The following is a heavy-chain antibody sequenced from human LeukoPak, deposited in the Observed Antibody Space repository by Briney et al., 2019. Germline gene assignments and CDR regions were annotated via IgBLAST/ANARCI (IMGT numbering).Heavy chain of an antibody. V-gene: IGHV3-7*03. CDR2: INSDGSEG. CDR3: AKVRAPSGWFNSDY. Sequence: GGSLRLSCAVSGFTFSGFWMSWSRQAPGKGLEWVASINSDGSEGYYADVVKGRFTISRDNAKNSLYLQINSLRAEDTAVYYCAKVRAPSGWFNSDYWGQGTLVTVSS. D-gene: IGHD6-19*01. J-gene: IGHJ4*02. CDR1: GFTFSGFW.